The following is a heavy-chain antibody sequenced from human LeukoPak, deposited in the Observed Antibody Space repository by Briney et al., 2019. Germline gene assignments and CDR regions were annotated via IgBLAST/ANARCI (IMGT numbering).Heavy chain of an antibody. CDR3: AKARVWFGDD. J-gene: IGHJ4*02. CDR1: GFTVSSNY. Sequence: GGSLRLSCAASGFTVSSNYMSWVRQAPGKGLEWVSAISGSGGSTYYADSVKGRFTISRDNSKNTLYLQMNSLRAEDTAVYYCAKARVWFGDDWGQGTLVTVSS. V-gene: IGHV3-23*01. CDR2: ISGSGGST. D-gene: IGHD3-10*01.